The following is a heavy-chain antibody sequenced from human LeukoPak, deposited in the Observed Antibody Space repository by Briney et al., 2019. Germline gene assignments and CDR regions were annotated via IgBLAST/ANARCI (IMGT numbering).Heavy chain of an antibody. CDR2: IRSDGSNI. V-gene: IGHV3-30*02. D-gene: IGHD3-10*01. Sequence: GVSLKLSCAASGVTIRSYRVHWVRQAPDKGVEWLAYIRSDGSNIYYADSVKGRFTISRDNSKDTLYLQMNSLRAEDTAVYYCATLAAGSLDYWGQGTLVTVAS. CDR3: ATLAAGSLDY. J-gene: IGHJ4*02. CDR1: GVTIRSYR.